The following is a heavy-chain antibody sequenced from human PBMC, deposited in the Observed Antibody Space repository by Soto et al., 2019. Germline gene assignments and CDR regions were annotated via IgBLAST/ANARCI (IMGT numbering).Heavy chain of an antibody. CDR1: GGTFSTYT. V-gene: IGHV1-69*08. D-gene: IGHD1-1*01. CDR2: IIPILDIT. J-gene: IGHJ5*02. CDR3: ARDNGTSGTTASGAS. Sequence: QVQLVQSGAEVKKPGSSVKVSCKASGGTFSTYTFSWVRQAPGQGLEWMGRIIPILDITNYAQTFQGRVTITADKSTSTAYMELNSLRSEDTAIYYCARDNGTSGTTASGASWGQGTLVTVSS.